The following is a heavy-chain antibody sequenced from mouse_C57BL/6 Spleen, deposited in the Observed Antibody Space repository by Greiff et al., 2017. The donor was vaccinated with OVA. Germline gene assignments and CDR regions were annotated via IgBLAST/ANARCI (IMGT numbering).Heavy chain of an antibody. CDR2: IDPSDSYT. CDR3: ARADYGGSFAY. J-gene: IGHJ3*01. CDR1: GYTFTSYW. D-gene: IGHD1-1*01. Sequence: QVQLQQPGAELVMPGASVKLSCKASGYTFTSYWMHWVKQRPGQGLEWIGEIDPSDSYTNYNQKFKGKSTLTVDKSSSTAYMQLSSLASEDSAVYDCARADYGGSFAYWGQGTLVTVSA. V-gene: IGHV1-69*01.